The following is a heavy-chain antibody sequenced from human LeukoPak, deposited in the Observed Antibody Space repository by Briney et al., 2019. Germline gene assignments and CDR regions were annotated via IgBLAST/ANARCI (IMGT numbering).Heavy chain of an antibody. CDR3: ARDPDDYYGSGSPGGY. CDR2: IWYDGSNK. D-gene: IGHD3-10*01. Sequence: TGGSLRLSCAASGFTFSSYGMHWVRQAPGKGLEWVAVIWYDGSNKYYADSVKGRFTISRDNSKNTLYLQMNSLRAEDTAVYYCARDPDDYYGSGSPGGYWGQGTLVTVSS. J-gene: IGHJ4*02. V-gene: IGHV3-33*01. CDR1: GFTFSSYG.